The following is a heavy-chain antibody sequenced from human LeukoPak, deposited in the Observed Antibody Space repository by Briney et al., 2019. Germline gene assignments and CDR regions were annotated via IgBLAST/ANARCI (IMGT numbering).Heavy chain of an antibody. CDR2: IHYSGST. CDR3: ASQRDYLYGMDV. CDR1: GGSISSYY. D-gene: IGHD3-16*01. J-gene: IGHJ6*02. Sequence: PSETLSLTCTVSGGSISSYYWSWIRQPPGKGLEWIGYIHYSGSTNYNPSLKSRVTISVDTSKNQFSLKLSSVTAADTAVYYCASQRDYLYGMDVWGQGTTVTVSS. V-gene: IGHV4-59*01.